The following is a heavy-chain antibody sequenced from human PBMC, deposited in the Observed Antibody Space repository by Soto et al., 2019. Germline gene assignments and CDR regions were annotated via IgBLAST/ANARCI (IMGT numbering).Heavy chain of an antibody. Sequence: PVGSLRLSCADSGFAFSTYGMHWVRQAPGKGLEWVAVISYDGIQKYYADSVKGRFTISRDNSKNTLYLQMNSLRSEDTAVYYCARNLMDYDILTGYYMAYYFDYWGQGTLVTVSS. J-gene: IGHJ4*02. V-gene: IGHV3-30*03. CDR2: ISYDGIQK. CDR1: GFAFSTYG. D-gene: IGHD3-9*01. CDR3: ARNLMDYDILTGYYMAYYFDY.